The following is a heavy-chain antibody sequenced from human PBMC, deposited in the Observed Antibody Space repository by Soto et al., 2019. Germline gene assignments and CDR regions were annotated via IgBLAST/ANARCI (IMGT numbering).Heavy chain of an antibody. CDR1: GFTFSSYW. J-gene: IGHJ6*02. Sequence: LRLSCAASGFTFSSYWMHWVRQAPGKGLVWVSRINSDGSSTSYADSVKGRFTISRDNAKNTLYLQMNSLRAEDTAVYYCANLRSSGWYKGYYYYYGMDVWGQGTTVTVSS. V-gene: IGHV3-74*01. CDR3: ANLRSSGWYKGYYYYYGMDV. CDR2: INSDGSST. D-gene: IGHD6-19*01.